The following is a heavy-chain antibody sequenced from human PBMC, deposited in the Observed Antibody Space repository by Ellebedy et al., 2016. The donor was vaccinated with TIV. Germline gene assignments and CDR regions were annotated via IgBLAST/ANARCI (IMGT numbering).Heavy chain of an antibody. CDR2: ISSSSSYI. CDR1: GFTFSNYN. J-gene: IGHJ4*02. CDR3: ARAMQYTSSWLYDC. D-gene: IGHD6-13*01. Sequence: GESLKISCAASGFTFSNYNMNWVRQAPGKGLEWVSSISSSSSYIYYADSVKGRFTISRDNAKNSLYLQMSSLRAEDTAVYFCARAMQYTSSWLYDCWGQGTLVTVSS. V-gene: IGHV3-21*01.